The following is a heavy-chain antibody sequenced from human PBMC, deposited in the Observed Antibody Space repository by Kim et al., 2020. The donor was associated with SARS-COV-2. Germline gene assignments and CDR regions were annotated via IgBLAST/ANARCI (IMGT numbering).Heavy chain of an antibody. CDR1: GGSFNSYDYY. D-gene: IGHD2-15*01. CDR3: ARLVVQSLRNGGFDS. J-gene: IGHJ4*01. CDR2: VNYTRSP. V-gene: IGHV4-39*01. Sequence: SETLSLTCTVSGGSFNSYDYYWVWNRPRLGLERDWIGSVNYTRSPYYNPSLKSRVTISVDTSKNQFSLKLTSVTAGATAYYYCARLVVQSLRNGGFDSWG.